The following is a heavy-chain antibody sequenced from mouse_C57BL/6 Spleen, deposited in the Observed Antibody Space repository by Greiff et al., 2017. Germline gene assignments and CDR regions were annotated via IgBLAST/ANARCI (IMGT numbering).Heavy chain of an antibody. CDR2: IDPEDGET. Sequence: EVQLMESGAELVKPGASVKLSCTASGFNIKDYYMHWVKQRTEQGLEWIGRIDPEDGETKYAPTFQGKATITADTSSNTAYLQLSSLTSEDTAVYYCARDRDWDWYFDVWGTGTTVTVSS. CDR3: ARDRDWDWYFDV. J-gene: IGHJ1*03. V-gene: IGHV14-2*01. CDR1: GFNIKDYY. D-gene: IGHD4-1*01.